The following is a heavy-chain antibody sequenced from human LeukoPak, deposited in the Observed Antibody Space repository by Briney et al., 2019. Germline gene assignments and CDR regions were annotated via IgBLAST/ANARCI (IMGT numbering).Heavy chain of an antibody. D-gene: IGHD3-16*02. V-gene: IGHV3-48*03. Sequence: GGSLRLSCAASGFTFSSYEMNWVRQAPGKGLEWVSYISSSGSTIYYADSVKGRFTISRDNAKNSLYLQMNSLRAEDMAVYYCARGGYLNYFDYWGQGTLVTVSS. CDR2: ISSSGSTI. J-gene: IGHJ4*02. CDR3: ARGGYLNYFDY. CDR1: GFTFSSYE.